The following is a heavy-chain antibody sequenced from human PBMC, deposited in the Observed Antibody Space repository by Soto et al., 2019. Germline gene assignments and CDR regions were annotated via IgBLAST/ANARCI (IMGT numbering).Heavy chain of an antibody. CDR1: GFTFTSSA. D-gene: IGHD5-12*01. J-gene: IGHJ4*02. Sequence: ASVKVSCKASGFTFTSSAMQWVRQARGQRLEWIGWIVVGSGNTNYAQKFQERVTITRDMSTSTAYMELSSLRSEDTAVYYCAAVQDSGYDSADYWGQGTLVTVSS. V-gene: IGHV1-58*02. CDR2: IVVGSGNT. CDR3: AAVQDSGYDSADY.